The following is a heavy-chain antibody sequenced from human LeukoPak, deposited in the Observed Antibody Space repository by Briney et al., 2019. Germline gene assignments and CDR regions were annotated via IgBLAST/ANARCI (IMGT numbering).Heavy chain of an antibody. CDR2: ISGSGGTT. D-gene: IGHD3-22*01. J-gene: IGHJ4*02. Sequence: GGFLRLSCAASGFTFSSYAMSWVRQAPGKGLEWVSAISGSGGTTYYADSVKGRFTISRDNSKNTLYLQMDSLRAEDTAVYYCAKSGDSSGYYFYYFDNWGQGTLVTVSS. CDR1: GFTFSSYA. V-gene: IGHV3-23*01. CDR3: AKSGDSSGYYFYYFDN.